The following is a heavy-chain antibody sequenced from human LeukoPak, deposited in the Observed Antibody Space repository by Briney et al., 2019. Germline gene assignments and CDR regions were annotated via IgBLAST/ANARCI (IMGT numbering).Heavy chain of an antibody. Sequence: GGSLRLSCAASGFTFSTYNMNWVRQAPGKGLEWVSYISSSSSTMYYADSVKGRFTISRDNAKSSLYLQMNSLRAEGTAVYYCARSGGVVVPAEGPQGHYYYSYYMDVWGKGTTVTVSS. CDR2: ISSSSSTM. D-gene: IGHD2-2*01. V-gene: IGHV3-48*01. CDR1: GFTFSTYN. J-gene: IGHJ6*03. CDR3: ARSGGVVVPAEGPQGHYYYSYYMDV.